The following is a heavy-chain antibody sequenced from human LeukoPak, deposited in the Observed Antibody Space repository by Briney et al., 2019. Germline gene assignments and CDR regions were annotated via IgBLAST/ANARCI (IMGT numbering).Heavy chain of an antibody. CDR1: GFTFRSYG. D-gene: IGHD2-8*01. V-gene: IGHV3-30*18. Sequence: GGSLRLSCAASGFTFRSYGMHWVSQAPGKGLEWVALISYDGSNIYYADSVKGRFTISRDNSKNTLYLQMNSLRAEDTAVYYCAKDGHCSNGVCYGYYGYWGQGTLVTVSS. J-gene: IGHJ4*02. CDR3: AKDGHCSNGVCYGYYGY. CDR2: ISYDGSNI.